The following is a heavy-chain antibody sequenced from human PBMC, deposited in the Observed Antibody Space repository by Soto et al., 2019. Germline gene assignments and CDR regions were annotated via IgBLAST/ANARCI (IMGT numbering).Heavy chain of an antibody. D-gene: IGHD6-13*01. CDR1: GGSFSGYY. V-gene: IGHV4-34*01. J-gene: IGHJ4*02. Sequence: QVQLQQWGAGLLKPSETLSLTCAVYGGSFSGYYWSWIRQPPGKGLEWIGEITHSGRTNYNPSLKSRFTISEVTSKNQVSLKLSSVTAADTAVYYCARLYGSRGPFDYWGQGTLVTVSS. CDR3: ARLYGSRGPFDY. CDR2: ITHSGRT.